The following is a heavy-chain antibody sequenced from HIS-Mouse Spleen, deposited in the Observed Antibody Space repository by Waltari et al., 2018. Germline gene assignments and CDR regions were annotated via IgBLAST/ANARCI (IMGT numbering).Heavy chain of an antibody. CDR3: AKEYSSSHNWFDP. CDR2: ISYDGSNK. D-gene: IGHD6-13*01. Sequence: QVQLVESGGGVVQPGRSLRLPCAASGLPFSRYGMHWCRQAPGKGLEWVAVISYDGSNKYYADSVKGRFTISRDNSKNTLYLQMNSLRAEDTAVYYCAKEYSSSHNWFDPWGQGTLVTVSS. V-gene: IGHV3-30*18. CDR1: GLPFSRYG. J-gene: IGHJ5*02.